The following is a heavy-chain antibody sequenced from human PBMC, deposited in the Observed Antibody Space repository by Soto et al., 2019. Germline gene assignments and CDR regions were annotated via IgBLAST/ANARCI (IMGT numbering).Heavy chain of an antibody. Sequence: EVQLVESGGGLVKPGGSLRLSCAASGFTCSNAWLSWVRRAPGKGLEWVGHIKSNTGGGTTDYTAPVKGRFTISRDDSKDTLYLKMISLKAEDTAVYYCKTCGDWGQGTLVTVSS. CDR1: GFTCSNAW. CDR3: KTCGD. D-gene: IGHD2-21*01. J-gene: IGHJ4*02. CDR2: IKSNTGGGTT. V-gene: IGHV3-15*01.